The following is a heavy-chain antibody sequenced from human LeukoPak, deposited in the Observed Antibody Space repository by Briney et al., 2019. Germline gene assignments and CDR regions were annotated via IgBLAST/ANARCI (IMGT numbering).Heavy chain of an antibody. CDR2: ISWNSASV. CDR1: GFTFVDYA. V-gene: IGHV3-9*01. Sequence: GGSLRLSCVGSGFTFVDYAMHWVGQPAGKGLEWVSGISWNSASVGYADSVKGRFTISRDNTKNSLYLQMNSLRAEDTAVYYCTSLAARLPSDAFDIWGQGTMVTVSS. CDR3: TSLAARLPSDAFDI. J-gene: IGHJ3*02. D-gene: IGHD6-6*01.